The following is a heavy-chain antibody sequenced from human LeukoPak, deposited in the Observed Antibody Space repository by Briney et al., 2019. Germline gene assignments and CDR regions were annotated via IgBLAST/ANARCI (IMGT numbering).Heavy chain of an antibody. D-gene: IGHD2-21*01. CDR3: ARAPVTSCRGAFCYPFDL. CDR2: IQYDGHDK. CDR1: GFSLSRYD. Sequence: PGGSLRLSCAASGFSLSRYDMHWVRQAPGMGLEWVAFIQYDGHDKYYADSVRGRFTIYRDNFRNTLYLQMNRLRVEDAALYYCARAPVTSCRGAFCYPFDLWGQGVLVTVSS. V-gene: IGHV3-30*02. J-gene: IGHJ4*02.